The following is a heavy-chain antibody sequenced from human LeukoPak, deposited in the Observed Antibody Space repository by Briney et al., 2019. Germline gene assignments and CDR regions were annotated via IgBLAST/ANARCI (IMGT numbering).Heavy chain of an antibody. CDR2: ISAYNGNT. V-gene: IGHV1-18*01. CDR1: GYTFTSYG. J-gene: IGHJ6*02. D-gene: IGHD3-10*01. CDR3: ARGEGPTMVRGVIPAWYYGMDV. Sequence: AASVKVSYKASGYTFTSYGISWVRQAPGQGLEWMGWISAYNGNTNYAQKLQGRVTMTTDTSTSTAYMELRSLRSDDTAVYYCARGEGPTMVRGVIPAWYYGMDVWGQGTTVTVSS.